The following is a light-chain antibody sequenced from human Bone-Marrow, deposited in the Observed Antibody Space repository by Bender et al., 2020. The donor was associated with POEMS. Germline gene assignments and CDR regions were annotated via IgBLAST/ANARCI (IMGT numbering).Light chain of an antibody. CDR3: QAWHEGTVV. Sequence: SYVLTQPPSVSVAPGQTARITCGGNNIGSKSVHWYQQKPGQAPVVVIYQDKKRPSGIPERFSGSDSENTATLTITGTQPMDEADYFCQAWHEGTVVFGGGTKLTVL. J-gene: IGLJ2*01. CDR1: NIGSKS. CDR2: QDK. V-gene: IGLV3-21*02.